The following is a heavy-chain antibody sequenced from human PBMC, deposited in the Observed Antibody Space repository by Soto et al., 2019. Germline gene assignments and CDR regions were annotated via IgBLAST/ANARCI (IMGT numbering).Heavy chain of an antibody. CDR3: ARGAGFSYASTWFDI. CDR2: IYYTGST. Sequence: PSETLSLTCAVSGSSIGSGYIWSWIRQAPGKGLEWVGHIYYTGSTNYNPSLNNRVTISVDTSKNHFSLQLTSVTAADTAVYYCARGAGFSYASTWFDIWGQGTLVTVSS. CDR1: GSSIGSGYI. D-gene: IGHD5-18*01. J-gene: IGHJ5*02. V-gene: IGHV4-61*03.